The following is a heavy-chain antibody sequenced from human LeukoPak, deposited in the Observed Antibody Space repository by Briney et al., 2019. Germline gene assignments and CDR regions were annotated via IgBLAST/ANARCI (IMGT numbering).Heavy chain of an antibody. CDR1: GGSFSSSSYY. D-gene: IGHD3-3*01. CDR3: AREGGWTYDFWSGDHYYYYMDV. J-gene: IGHJ6*03. CDR2: IYYSGRT. Sequence: SETLSLTCTVSGGSFSSSSYYWGWIGQPPGKGLEWIGSIYYSGRTYYNPSLKSRVTISVDTSKNQFSLKLSSVTAADTAVYYCAREGGWTYDFWSGDHYYYYMDVWGKGTTVTVSS. V-gene: IGHV4-39*07.